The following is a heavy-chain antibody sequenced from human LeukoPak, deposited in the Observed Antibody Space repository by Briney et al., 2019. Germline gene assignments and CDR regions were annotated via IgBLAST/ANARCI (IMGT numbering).Heavy chain of an antibody. J-gene: IGHJ4*02. D-gene: IGHD6-19*01. CDR1: GGSFSGYY. CDR2: INHSGST. V-gene: IGHV4-34*01. Sequence: SETLSLTCAVYGGSFSGYYWSWIRQPPGKGLEWIGEINHSGSTNYNPSLKSRVTISVDTSKSQFSLKLSSVTAADTAVYYCARGRGKQWLVRRYFDYWGQGTLVTVSS. CDR3: ARGRGKQWLVRRYFDY.